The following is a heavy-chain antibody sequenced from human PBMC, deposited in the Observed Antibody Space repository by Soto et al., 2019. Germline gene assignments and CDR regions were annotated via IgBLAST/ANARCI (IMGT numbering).Heavy chain of an antibody. J-gene: IGHJ5*02. CDR3: ARGAKDIVLMVYAGGDWFDP. V-gene: IGHV4-31*03. CDR1: GGSISSGGYY. Sequence: QVQLQESGPGLVKPSQTLSLTCTVSGGSISSGGYYWSWIRQHTGKGLEWIGYIYYSGSTYYNPSLKLRVTISVDTSKNQFSLKLSSVTAADTAVYYCARGAKDIVLMVYAGGDWFDPWGQGTLVTVSS. CDR2: IYYSGST. D-gene: IGHD2-8*01.